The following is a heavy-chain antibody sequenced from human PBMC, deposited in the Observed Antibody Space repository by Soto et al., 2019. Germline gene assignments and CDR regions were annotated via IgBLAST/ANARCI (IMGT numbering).Heavy chain of an antibody. CDR2: IGGRGNSA. J-gene: IGHJ3*01. D-gene: IGHD5-12*01. CDR3: VREGRGSFDF. V-gene: IGHV3-23*01. CDR1: GFTFSSYA. Sequence: GGSLRLSCAASGFTFSSYAMNWVRQAPGKGLEWVSVIGGRGNSAYYADSVQGRFTISRDNSKNTLSLQMSSLTADDTAIYYCVREGRGSFDFWGRGTMVTVSS.